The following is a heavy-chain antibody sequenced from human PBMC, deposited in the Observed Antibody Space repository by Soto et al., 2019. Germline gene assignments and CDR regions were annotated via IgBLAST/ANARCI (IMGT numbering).Heavy chain of an antibody. CDR1: GDTFSSYA. Sequence: ASVKVSCKASGDTFSSYAISWVRQAPGQGLEWMGGIIPIFGTANYAQKFQGRVTITADASTSTAYMELSSLRSDDTAVYYCARGVGQLVRGAGDYYSYYGMDVWGQGTTVTVSS. J-gene: IGHJ6*02. CDR2: IIPIFGTA. CDR3: ARGVGQLVRGAGDYYSYYGMDV. V-gene: IGHV1-69*13. D-gene: IGHD3-10*01.